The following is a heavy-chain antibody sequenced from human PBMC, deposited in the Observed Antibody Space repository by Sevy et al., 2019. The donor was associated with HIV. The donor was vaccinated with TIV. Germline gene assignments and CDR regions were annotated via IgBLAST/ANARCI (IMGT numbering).Heavy chain of an antibody. J-gene: IGHJ4*02. CDR3: SKPIYFYDNSGYSGDY. D-gene: IGHD3-22*01. Sequence: GGSLRLSCVASGFTFSSNAMNWVRQVPGKGLEWVSSIGTNGDGRYYADSVKGRFTISRDNSKSTLYLQMNSLRAEDTALYYCSKPIYFYDNSGYSGDYWGQGIRVTVSS. CDR2: IGTNGDGR. V-gene: IGHV3-23*01. CDR1: GFTFSSNA.